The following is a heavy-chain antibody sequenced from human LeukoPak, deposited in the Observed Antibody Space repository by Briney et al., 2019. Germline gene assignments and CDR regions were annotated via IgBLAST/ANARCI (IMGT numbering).Heavy chain of an antibody. CDR1: GFTFSSYA. CDR2: MSYDGSNK. J-gene: IGHJ4*02. CDR3: ARGTPIAALTLSPWVY. Sequence: GGSLRLSCAASGFTFSSYAMHWVRQAPGKGLEWVAVMSYDGSNKYYADSVKGRFTISRDNSKNTLYLQMNSLRAEDTAVYYCARGTPIAALTLSPWVYWGQGTLVTVSS. D-gene: IGHD6-13*01. V-gene: IGHV3-30*01.